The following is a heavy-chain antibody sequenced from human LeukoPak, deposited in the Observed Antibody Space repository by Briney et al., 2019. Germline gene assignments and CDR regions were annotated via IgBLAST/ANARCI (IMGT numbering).Heavy chain of an antibody. CDR1: GFTFSSYA. CDR2: ISYDGSNK. V-gene: IGHV3-30*04. J-gene: IGHJ4*02. CDR3: ARGDNIVVVPAAPDY. Sequence: GGALRLSCAASGFTFSSYAMHWVREAPGKGVEWGAVISYDGSNKYYADSVKGRFTISRDNSKNTLYLQMNSLRAEDTAVYYCARGDNIVVVPAAPDYWGQGTLVTVSS. D-gene: IGHD2-2*01.